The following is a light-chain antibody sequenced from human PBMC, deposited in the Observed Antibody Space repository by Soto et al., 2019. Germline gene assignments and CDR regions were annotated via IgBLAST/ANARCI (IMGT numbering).Light chain of an antibody. CDR3: AAWDDSLSGRV. J-gene: IGLJ3*02. V-gene: IGLV1-47*01. CDR1: SSNIGSNY. Sequence: VLTQPPSASATPGQRVTISCSGSSSNIGSNYVYWYQQFPGTAPKLLIYRNNQRPSGVPDRFSGSKSGTSASLAISGLRSEDEADYYCAAWDDSLSGRVFGGGTKVTVL. CDR2: RNN.